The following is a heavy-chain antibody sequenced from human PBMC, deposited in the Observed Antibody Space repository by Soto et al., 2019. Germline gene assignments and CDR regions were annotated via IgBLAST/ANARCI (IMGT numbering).Heavy chain of an antibody. CDR2: VSYDGSDE. CDR1: GFTFRHYA. D-gene: IGHD1-26*01. J-gene: IGHJ4*02. CDR3: ARGYLVAASNFDC. V-gene: IGHV3-30-3*01. Sequence: QVQLVESGGGVVQPGTSVRLSCAASGFTFRHYAMHWVRQAPGKGLEWVAFVSYDGSDEYYADSVKGRFSISRDNYKNTLYRQNNNLRNEDTAVYYCARGYLVAASNFDCWGQGTLVTVSS.